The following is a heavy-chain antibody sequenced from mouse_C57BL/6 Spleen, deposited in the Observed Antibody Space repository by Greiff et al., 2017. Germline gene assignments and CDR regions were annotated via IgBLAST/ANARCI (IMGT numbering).Heavy chain of an antibody. Sequence: VHLVESGAELARPGASVKLSCKASGYTFTSYGISWVKQRTGQGLEWIGEFYPRSGNTYYNEKFKGKATLTADKSSSTAYMELRSLTSEDSAVYFCARCSAAQAPFDYWGQGTTLTVSS. CDR3: ARCSAAQAPFDY. CDR1: GYTFTSYG. V-gene: IGHV1-81*01. CDR2: FYPRSGNT. D-gene: IGHD3-2*02. J-gene: IGHJ2*01.